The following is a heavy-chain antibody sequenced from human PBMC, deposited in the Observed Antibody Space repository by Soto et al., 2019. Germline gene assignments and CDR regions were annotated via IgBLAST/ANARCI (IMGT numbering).Heavy chain of an antibody. CDR2: IRSKAYGGTT. D-gene: IGHD2-2*01. CDR1: GFTFGDYA. V-gene: IGHV3-49*04. Sequence: GESLKISCTASGFTFGDYAMSWVRQAPGKGLEWVGFIRSKAYGGTTEYAASVKGRFTISRDDSKSIAYLQMNSLKTEDTAVYYCTRVPVVVPAAMENAFDIWGQGTMVTVSS. CDR3: TRVPVVVPAAMENAFDI. J-gene: IGHJ3*02.